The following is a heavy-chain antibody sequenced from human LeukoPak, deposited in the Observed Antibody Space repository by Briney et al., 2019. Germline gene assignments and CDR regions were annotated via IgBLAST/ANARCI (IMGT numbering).Heavy chain of an antibody. Sequence: PGGSLRLSCAASGFTFITYAMHWVRQAPGKGLEWVAVISYDGSNKNYGDSVKGRFTISRDNSMDTLYLQMNSLRADDTAVYYCAKGARWELPLDYWGQGTLVTVSS. CDR1: GFTFITYA. V-gene: IGHV3-30*04. CDR3: AKGARWELPLDY. J-gene: IGHJ4*02. CDR2: ISYDGSNK. D-gene: IGHD1-26*01.